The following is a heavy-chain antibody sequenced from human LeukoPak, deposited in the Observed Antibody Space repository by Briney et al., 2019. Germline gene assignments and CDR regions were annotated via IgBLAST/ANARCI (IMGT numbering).Heavy chain of an antibody. CDR1: GFTFTSYW. CDR3: AREGITAACDY. D-gene: IGHD6-13*01. Sequence: GGSLRLSCAASGFTFTSYWMSWVRQATGKGVEWVANIKLDGSAKNYEDSVKGRFNISRDNAKKSVFLKMDSVRADYTAVYYCAREGITAACDYWGLGSLLTV. J-gene: IGHJ4*02. V-gene: IGHV3-7*04. CDR2: IKLDGSAK.